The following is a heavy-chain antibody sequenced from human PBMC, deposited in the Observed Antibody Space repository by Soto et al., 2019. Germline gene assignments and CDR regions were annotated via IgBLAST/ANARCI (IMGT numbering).Heavy chain of an antibody. CDR1: GLTFSDCY. CDR2: ISSSGNII. V-gene: IGHV3-11*01. CDR3: ARVRFGEWGYAMDV. J-gene: IGHJ6*02. Sequence: QVQLVESGGGLVKPGGSLRLSCAASGLTFSDCYINWIRQAPGTGLEWISYISSSGNIINYAGSVKGRFTISRDNTKNSLYLKMNSLRVEDTAMYYCARVRFGEWGYAMDVWGQGTTVTVSS. D-gene: IGHD3-10*01.